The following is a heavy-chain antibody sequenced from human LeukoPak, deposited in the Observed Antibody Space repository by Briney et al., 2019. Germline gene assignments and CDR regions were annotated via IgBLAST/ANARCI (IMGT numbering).Heavy chain of an antibody. Sequence: GGSLRLSCAASGFTFSSYEMNWVRQAPGKGLEWVSYISSSGSTIYYADSVKGRFTISRDNAKNSLYLQMNSLRAEDTAVYYCVRVPYSSGWFPSNYFDYWGQGTLVTVSS. CDR2: ISSSGSTI. J-gene: IGHJ4*02. D-gene: IGHD6-19*01. CDR1: GFTFSSYE. CDR3: VRVPYSSGWFPSNYFDY. V-gene: IGHV3-48*03.